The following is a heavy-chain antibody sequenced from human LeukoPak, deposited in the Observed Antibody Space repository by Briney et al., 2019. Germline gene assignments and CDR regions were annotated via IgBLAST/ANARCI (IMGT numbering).Heavy chain of an antibody. CDR3: ARDRSAANPAKYYYYYGMDV. D-gene: IGHD2-2*01. J-gene: IGHJ6*02. CDR2: IIPIFGTA. CDR1: GGTFSSYV. Sequence: SVKVSCKASGGTFSSYVISWVRQAPGQGLEWMGGIIPIFGTANYAQNFQGRVTITADDSTSTAYMALSTLRSEDTAVYYCARDRSAANPAKYYYYYGMDVWGQGTTVTVSS. V-gene: IGHV1-69*13.